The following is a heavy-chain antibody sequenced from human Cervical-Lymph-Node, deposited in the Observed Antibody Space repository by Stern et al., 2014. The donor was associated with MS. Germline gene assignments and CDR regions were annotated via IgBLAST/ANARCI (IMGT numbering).Heavy chain of an antibody. CDR2: ATSDGSDQ. V-gene: IGHV3-30*03. D-gene: IGHD3-10*01. CDR3: ARDRGLTHYFYGMDV. J-gene: IGHJ6*02. CDR1: GFTFSDYG. Sequence: QVQLVQSGGGVVQPGKSLRLSCAASGFTFSDYGMHWVRQAPGKGLEWVALATSDGSDQYYADYVKGRFTVSRDTSKNTVLLQMNGLRPEDTAVYFCARDRGLTHYFYGMDVWGQGTTVTVSS.